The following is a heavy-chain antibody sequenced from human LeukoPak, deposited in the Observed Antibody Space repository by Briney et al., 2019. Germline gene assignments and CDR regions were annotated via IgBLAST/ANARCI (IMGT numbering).Heavy chain of an antibody. V-gene: IGHV7-4-1*02. CDR1: GYTFTSYA. J-gene: IGHJ4*02. CDR3: VLYGITTTGTPVFDY. D-gene: IGHD6-13*01. Sequence: APVKVSCKASGYTFTSYAMNWVRQAPGQGLEWMGWINTNTGNPTYAQGFTGRFVFSLDTSVSTAYLQISSLKAEDTAVYYCVLYGITTTGTPVFDYWGQGTLVTVSS. CDR2: INTNTGNP.